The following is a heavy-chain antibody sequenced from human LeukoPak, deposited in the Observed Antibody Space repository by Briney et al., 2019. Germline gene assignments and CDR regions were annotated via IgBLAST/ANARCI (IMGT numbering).Heavy chain of an antibody. CDR3: AKDRTPLYGSGPGYFDY. V-gene: IGHV3-23*01. Sequence: GGCLRLSCAVSGFTFSSYAMSWVRQAPGKGLEWVSAIREPGGSTYYADSVKGRFTISRDNSKNTLYLQMNSLRTEDTAVYYCAKDRTPLYGSGPGYFDYWGQGTLVTVSS. CDR1: GFTFSSYA. CDR2: IREPGGST. D-gene: IGHD3-10*01. J-gene: IGHJ4*02.